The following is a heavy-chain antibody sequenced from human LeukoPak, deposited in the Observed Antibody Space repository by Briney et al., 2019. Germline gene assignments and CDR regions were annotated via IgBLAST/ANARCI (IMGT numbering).Heavy chain of an antibody. D-gene: IGHD3-16*01. CDR2: IYHSGST. V-gene: IGHV4-38-2*02. CDR3: ARDSRPNRGEFDY. J-gene: IGHJ4*02. Sequence: PSETLSLTCTVSGYSISSGYYWGWIRQPPGKGLEWIGSIYHSGSTYYNPSLKSRVTISVGTSKNQFSLKLSSVTAADTAVYYCARDSRPNRGEFDYWGQGTLVTVSS. CDR1: GYSISSGYY.